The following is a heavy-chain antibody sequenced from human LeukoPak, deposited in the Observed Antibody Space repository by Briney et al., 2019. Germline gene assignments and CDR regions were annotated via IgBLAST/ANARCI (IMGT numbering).Heavy chain of an antibody. CDR2: ISWNSGSI. CDR1: GFTFSDYY. D-gene: IGHD5-12*01. V-gene: IGHV3-9*01. Sequence: GGSLRLSCAASGFTFSDYYMSWVRQAPGKGLEWVSGISWNSGSIGYADSVKGRFTISRDNAKNSLYLQMNSLRAEDTALYYCAKDQYSGYASAGGGFDYWGQGTLVTVSS. J-gene: IGHJ4*02. CDR3: AKDQYSGYASAGGGFDY.